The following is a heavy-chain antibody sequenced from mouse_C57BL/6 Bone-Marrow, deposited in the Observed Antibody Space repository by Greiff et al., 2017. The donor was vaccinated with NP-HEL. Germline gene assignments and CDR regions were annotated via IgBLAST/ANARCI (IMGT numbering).Heavy chain of an antibody. V-gene: IGHV14-4*01. J-gene: IGHJ1*03. CDR2: IDPENGDT. Sequence: VQLQQSGAELVRPGASVKLSCTASGFNIKDDYMHWVKQRPEQGLEWIGWIDPENGDTEYASKFQGKATITADTSSNTAYLQLSSLTSEDTAVYYCTTGDYDGHWYFDVWGTGTTVTVSS. CDR3: TTGDYDGHWYFDV. D-gene: IGHD2-4*01. CDR1: GFNIKDDY.